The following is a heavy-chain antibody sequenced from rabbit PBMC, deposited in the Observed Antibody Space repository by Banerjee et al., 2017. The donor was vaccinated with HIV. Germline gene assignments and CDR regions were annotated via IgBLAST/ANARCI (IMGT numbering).Heavy chain of an antibody. V-gene: IGHV1S45*01. J-gene: IGHJ4*01. D-gene: IGHD4-1*01. CDR2: INAVTGKA. CDR3: ARVSESSGWGEDL. CDR1: GFSFSNKAV. Sequence: QERLVESGGGLVKPEGSLKLSCTASGFSFSNKAVMCWVRQAPGKGLEWIACINAVTGKAVYASWAKGRFTFSKTSSTTVTLEMTSLTVADTATYFCARVSESSGWGEDLWGPGTLVTVS.